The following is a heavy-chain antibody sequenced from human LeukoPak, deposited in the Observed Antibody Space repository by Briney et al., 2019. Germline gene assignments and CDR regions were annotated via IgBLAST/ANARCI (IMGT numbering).Heavy chain of an antibody. V-gene: IGHV3-23*01. J-gene: IGHJ4*02. Sequence: GGSLRLSCAASGFTFSSYAMSWVRQAPGKGLEWVSAISGSGGSTYYADSVKGRFTISRDNSKNTLYLQMNSLRAEDTAVYYCAKVKYYDFWSGYRVPFYFDYWGQGTLVTVSS. CDR2: ISGSGGST. CDR1: GFTFSSYA. CDR3: AKVKYYDFWSGYRVPFYFDY. D-gene: IGHD3-3*01.